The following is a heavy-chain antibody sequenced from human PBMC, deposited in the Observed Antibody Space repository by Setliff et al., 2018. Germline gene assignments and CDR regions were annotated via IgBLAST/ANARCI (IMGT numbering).Heavy chain of an antibody. CDR2: ISYDGSNK. V-gene: IGHV3-30*01. CDR3: ARDSGQSRNYNFWSGQLDY. Sequence: GGSLRLSCAASGFTFNSYAMHWVRQAPGKGLEWVAVISYDGSNKYYADSVKGRFTISRDNSKNTLYVQMNSLRPEDTAVYYCARDSGQSRNYNFWSGQLDYWGQGTLVTVSS. J-gene: IGHJ4*02. CDR1: GFTFNSYA. D-gene: IGHD3-3*01.